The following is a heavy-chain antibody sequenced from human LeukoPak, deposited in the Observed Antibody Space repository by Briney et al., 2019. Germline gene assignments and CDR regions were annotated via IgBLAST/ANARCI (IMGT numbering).Heavy chain of an antibody. V-gene: IGHV4-59*08. CDR3: ARRNGGNSFDY. Sequence: SAALSLSFSVAGAAFSISYCSWIRQRPAQGQGWIGYIYYSGSTNYNPSLKSRVTISVDTYKNQFSLKLSSVTAADTAVYYCARRNGGNSFDYWGQGTLVTVSS. J-gene: IGHJ4*02. CDR1: GAAFSISY. D-gene: IGHD4-23*01. CDR2: IYYSGST.